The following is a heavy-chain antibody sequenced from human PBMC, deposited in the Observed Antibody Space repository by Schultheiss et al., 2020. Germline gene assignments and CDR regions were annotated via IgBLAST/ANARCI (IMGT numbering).Heavy chain of an antibody. Sequence: GGSLRLSCAASGFTFSSYEMNWVRQAPGKGLEWVSYISSSGSTIYYADSVKGRFTISRDNAKNSLYLQMNSLRAEDTAVYYCARDNYDFWSGSTNWFDPWRQGTLVTVSS. V-gene: IGHV3-48*03. CDR2: ISSSGSTI. CDR3: ARDNYDFWSGSTNWFDP. CDR1: GFTFSSYE. J-gene: IGHJ5*02. D-gene: IGHD3-3*01.